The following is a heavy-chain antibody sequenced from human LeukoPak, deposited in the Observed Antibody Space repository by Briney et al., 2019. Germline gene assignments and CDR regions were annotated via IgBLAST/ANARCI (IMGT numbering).Heavy chain of an antibody. Sequence: QPGGSLRLSCAASGFTFSTYWMHWVRQAPGKGLVWVSRIYIDGSSTNYADSVKGRFTMSRDNAKNTLYLQMNSLTAEDTAVYYCARGASARQDYWGQGTLVTVSS. V-gene: IGHV3-74*01. CDR3: ARGASARQDY. J-gene: IGHJ4*02. CDR1: GFTFSTYW. D-gene: IGHD2-2*01. CDR2: IYIDGSST.